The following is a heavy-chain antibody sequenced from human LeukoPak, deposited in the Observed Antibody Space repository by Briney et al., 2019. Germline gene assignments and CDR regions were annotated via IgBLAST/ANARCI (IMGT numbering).Heavy chain of an antibody. J-gene: IGHJ4*02. D-gene: IGHD3-10*01. CDR2: IYYSGST. CDR1: GGSISSSSYY. CDR3: ARYAGSGPFDY. Sequence: SETLSLTCTVSGGSISSSSYYWGWIRQPPGKGLEWIGSIYYSGSTYYNPSLKSRVTISVDTSKNQFSLKLSSVTAADTAVYYCARYAGSGPFDYWGQGTLVIVSS. V-gene: IGHV4-39*01.